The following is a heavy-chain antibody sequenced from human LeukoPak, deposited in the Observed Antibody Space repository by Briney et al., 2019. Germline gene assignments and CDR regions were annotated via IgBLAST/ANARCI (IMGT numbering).Heavy chain of an antibody. J-gene: IGHJ6*02. CDR3: ARDKGLFDYYYGMDV. CDR2: IWYDGSNR. V-gene: IGHV3-33*01. D-gene: IGHD3-10*02. CDR1: GFTFSSYG. Sequence: GRSLRLSCAASGFTFSSYGMHWVRQAPGKGLEWVAVIWYDGSNRYYADSVKGRFTISRDNSKNTLYLQMNSLRAEDTAVYYCARDKGLFDYYYGMDVWGQGTTVTVSS.